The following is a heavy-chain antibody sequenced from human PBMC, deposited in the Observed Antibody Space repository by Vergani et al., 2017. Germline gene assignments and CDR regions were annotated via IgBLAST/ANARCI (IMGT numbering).Heavy chain of an antibody. D-gene: IGHD6-13*01. CDR1: GYSFTSYW. Sequence: EVQLVQSGAEVKKPVESLRISCKGSGYSFTSYWISWVRQMPGKGLEWMGRIDPSDSDTNYSPSFQGHVTIPADKSISTAYLQWSSLKASDTAMYYCARLASAASYYYDGMDVWGQGTTVTVSS. V-gene: IGHV5-10-1*03. CDR2: IDPSDSDT. CDR3: ARLASAASYYYDGMDV. J-gene: IGHJ6*02.